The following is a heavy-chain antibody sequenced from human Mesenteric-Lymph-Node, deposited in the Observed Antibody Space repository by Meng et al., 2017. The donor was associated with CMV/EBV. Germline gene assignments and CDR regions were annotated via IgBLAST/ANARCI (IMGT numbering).Heavy chain of an antibody. V-gene: IGHV3-21*06. CDR2: ISSSSGYI. Sequence: GESLKISCAASGFSFNNYGMHWVRQAPGKGLEWVSSISSSSGYIYYADSVKGRFTISGDDAKNSLYLQMNSLRAEDTAVYYCMRAHPLGTWGQGTLVTVSS. J-gene: IGHJ4*02. CDR1: GFSFNNYG. CDR3: MRAHPLGT. D-gene: IGHD7-27*01.